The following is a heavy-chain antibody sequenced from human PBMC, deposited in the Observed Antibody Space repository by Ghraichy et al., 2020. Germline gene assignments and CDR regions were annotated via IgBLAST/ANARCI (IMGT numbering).Heavy chain of an antibody. CDR1: GFTFSSYA. J-gene: IGHJ4*02. Sequence: RRSLRLSCAASGFTFSSYAMSWVRQAPGKGLEWVSAISGSGGSTYYADSVKGRFTISRDNSKNTLYLQMNSLRAEDTAVYYCAKDYYGSGNTPVGHYWGQGTLVTVSS. CDR3: AKDYYGSGNTPVGHY. D-gene: IGHD3-10*01. CDR2: ISGSGGST. V-gene: IGHV3-23*01.